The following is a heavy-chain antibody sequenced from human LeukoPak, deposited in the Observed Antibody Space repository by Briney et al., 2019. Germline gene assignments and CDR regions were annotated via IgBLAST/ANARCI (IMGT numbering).Heavy chain of an antibody. V-gene: IGHV3-21*01. CDR2: ISSSSSYT. CDR3: ARDGYNSYDY. D-gene: IGHD5-24*01. CDR1: GFTFSGYS. Sequence: GGSLRLSCAASGFTFSGYSMNWVRQAPGKGLEWVSSISSSSSYTYYADSVKGRFTISRDNAKNSLYLQMNSLRAEDTAVYYCARDGYNSYDYWGQGTLVTVSS. J-gene: IGHJ4*02.